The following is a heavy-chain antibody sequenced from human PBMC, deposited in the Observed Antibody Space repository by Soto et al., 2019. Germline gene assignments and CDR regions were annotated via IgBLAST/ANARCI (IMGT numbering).Heavy chain of an antibody. Sequence: PSETLSLTCAVYGGSVSGYYWSWIRQPPGKGLEWIGEINHSGSTNYNPSLKSRVTISVDTSKNQFSLKLSSVTAADTAVYYCARGREVVDYSGQGTLVTVSS. D-gene: IGHD2-15*01. CDR1: GGSVSGYY. V-gene: IGHV4-34*01. CDR2: INHSGST. CDR3: ARGREVVDY. J-gene: IGHJ4*02.